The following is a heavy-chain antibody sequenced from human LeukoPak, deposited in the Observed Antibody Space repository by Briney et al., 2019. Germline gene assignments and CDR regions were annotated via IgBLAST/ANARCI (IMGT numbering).Heavy chain of an antibody. Sequence: GGSLRLSCAASGFTFSSYWMHWGRQALGKELVWVSRINTDGSSTSYADSVKGRFTISRDNAKNTLYLQMNSLRAVDTAVYYCARDRGGGDGYNPDYWGQGTLVTVSS. CDR3: ARDRGGGDGYNPDY. D-gene: IGHD5-24*01. CDR2: INTDGSST. CDR1: GFTFSSYW. J-gene: IGHJ4*02. V-gene: IGHV3-74*01.